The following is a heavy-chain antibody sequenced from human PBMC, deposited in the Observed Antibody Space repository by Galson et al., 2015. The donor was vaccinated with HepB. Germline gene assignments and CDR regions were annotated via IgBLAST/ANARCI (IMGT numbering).Heavy chain of an antibody. V-gene: IGHV7-4-1*02. Sequence: SVKVSCKASGYTFTRYAVNWVRQAPGQGLEWMGWMNTNTGNPRYAQGFTGRSVFSLDTSVSTAYLQISSLKAEDTAVYYCAREFDCSGGRCYSYYSYGMDVWGQGTTVTVSS. CDR3: AREFDCSGGRCYSYYSYGMDV. CDR1: GYTFTRYA. D-gene: IGHD2-15*01. J-gene: IGHJ6*02. CDR2: MNTNTGNP.